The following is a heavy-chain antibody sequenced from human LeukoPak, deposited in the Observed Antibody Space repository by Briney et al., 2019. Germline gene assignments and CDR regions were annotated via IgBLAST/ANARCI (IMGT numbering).Heavy chain of an antibody. CDR1: GFTFSSYA. CDR3: ARSLYSHAYLFDY. CDR2: ISYDGSNK. Sequence: PGGSLRLSCAASGFTFSSYAMHWVRQAPGKGLEWVAVISYDGSNKYYADSVKGRFTISRDNSKNTLYLQMNSLRAEDTAVYYCARSLYSHAYLFDYWGQGTLVTVSS. D-gene: IGHD5-18*01. J-gene: IGHJ4*02. V-gene: IGHV3-30-3*01.